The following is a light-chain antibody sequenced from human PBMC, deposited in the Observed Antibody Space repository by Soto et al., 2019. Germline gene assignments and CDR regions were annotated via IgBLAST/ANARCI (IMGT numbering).Light chain of an antibody. Sequence: EIVMTQSPATLSVSPGERATVSCRASQSVSSNLAWYQQKPGHAPRLLIYGASTRASGIPARFSGSGSGTEFTLTISSLQYEDFAVYYCQQYNNWPPWTFGQGTKVDIK. J-gene: IGKJ1*01. V-gene: IGKV3-15*01. CDR3: QQYNNWPPWT. CDR2: GAS. CDR1: QSVSSN.